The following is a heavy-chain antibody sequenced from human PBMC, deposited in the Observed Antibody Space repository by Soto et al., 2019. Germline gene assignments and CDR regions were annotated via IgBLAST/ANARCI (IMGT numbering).Heavy chain of an antibody. D-gene: IGHD3-16*01. CDR3: ASGGGTPFDY. Sequence: PSETLSLTCAVSGYSISSGYYWGWLRQPPGKGLEWIGSIYHGGSTYYNPSLNSRVTLSLDTSKNQFSLKLSSVTAADTAVYYCASGGGTPFDYWGQGTLVTVSS. CDR2: IYHGGST. CDR1: GYSISSGYY. V-gene: IGHV4-38-2*01. J-gene: IGHJ4*02.